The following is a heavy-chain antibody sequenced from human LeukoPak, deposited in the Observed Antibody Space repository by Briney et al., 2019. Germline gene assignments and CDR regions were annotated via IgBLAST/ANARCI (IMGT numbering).Heavy chain of an antibody. J-gene: IGHJ6*03. Sequence: ASVKVSCKASGCTFSSYAISWVRQAPGQGLEWMGGIIPIFGTANYAQKFQGRVTITTDESTSTAYMELSSLRSEDTAVYYCARGARYCSSTSGHEYYYYYMDVWGKGTTVTVSS. V-gene: IGHV1-69*05. CDR3: ARGARYCSSTSGHEYYYYYMDV. CDR2: IIPIFGTA. D-gene: IGHD2-2*01. CDR1: GCTFSSYA.